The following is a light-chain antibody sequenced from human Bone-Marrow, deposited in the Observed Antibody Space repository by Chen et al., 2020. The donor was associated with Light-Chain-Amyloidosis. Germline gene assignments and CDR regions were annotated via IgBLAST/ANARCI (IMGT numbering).Light chain of an antibody. CDR3: QSYDSSLSGYVV. V-gene: IGLV1-40*01. Sequence: QSVLTQPPSVSGAPGQRLTISCTGSSSNIGANYDVHWYQQLPGTAPKLLIFGTTNRPSGVPDRFSGSKSGTSAALAITGLQAEDEADYYCQSYDSSLSGYVVFGGGTKLTVL. J-gene: IGLJ2*01. CDR1: SSNIGANYD. CDR2: GTT.